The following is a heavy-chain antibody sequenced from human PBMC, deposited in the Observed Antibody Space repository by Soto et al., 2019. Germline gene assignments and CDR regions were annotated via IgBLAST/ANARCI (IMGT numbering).Heavy chain of an antibody. J-gene: IGHJ4*02. Sequence: PGESLKISCEGSGYNFNTYWIGWVRQMPGKGLEWMALIYPGDSDTRYSPSFEGQVTLSVDRSISTAYLQWSSPKASDTAIYYCATSTVSYVDIVSSTTRGYFDHWGQGTLVTVSS. V-gene: IGHV5-51*01. D-gene: IGHD5-12*01. CDR3: ATSTVSYVDIVSSTTRGYFDH. CDR1: GYNFNTYW. CDR2: IYPGDSDT.